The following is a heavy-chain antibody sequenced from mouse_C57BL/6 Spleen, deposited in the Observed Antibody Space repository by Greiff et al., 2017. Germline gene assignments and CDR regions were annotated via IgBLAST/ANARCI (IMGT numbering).Heavy chain of an antibody. CDR3: AINPSYYYGSSYDFDD. CDR1: GYTFTDHT. V-gene: IGHV1-78*01. Sequence: VQLQQSDAELVKPGASVKISCKVSGYTFTDHTIPWMKQRPEQGLEWIGYIYPRDGSTKYNEKFKGKATLTADKSSSTAYMQLNSLTSEDSAVYYCAINPSYYYGSSYDFDDWGHGTTLTASS. J-gene: IGHJ2*01. D-gene: IGHD1-1*01. CDR2: IYPRDGST.